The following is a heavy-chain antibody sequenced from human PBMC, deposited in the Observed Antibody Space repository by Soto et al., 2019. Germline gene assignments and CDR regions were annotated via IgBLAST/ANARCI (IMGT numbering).Heavy chain of an antibody. CDR3: ARDYYDSSGYEKYNWFDP. Sequence: PSETLSLTCTVPGGSISSGDYYWSWIRQPPGKGLEWIGYIYYSGSTYYNPSLKSRVTISVDTSKNQFSLKLSSVTAADTAVYYCARDYYDSSGYEKYNWFDPWGQGTLVTVSS. J-gene: IGHJ5*02. D-gene: IGHD3-22*01. CDR2: IYYSGST. CDR1: GGSISSGDYY. V-gene: IGHV4-30-4*01.